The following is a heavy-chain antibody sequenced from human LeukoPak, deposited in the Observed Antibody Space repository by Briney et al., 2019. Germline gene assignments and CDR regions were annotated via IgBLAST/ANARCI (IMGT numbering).Heavy chain of an antibody. CDR2: IGSDENR. CDR3: AKDVIHWSFDH. Sequence: GGSLRLSCAASGFTFDDYAMHWVRQAPGKGLEWVSGIGSDENRLYADSVKGRFTISRDNSKNTLYLQMNSLRVEDTAVYYCAKDVIHWSFDHWGQGTLVTVSS. V-gene: IGHV3-23*01. CDR1: GFTFDDYA. J-gene: IGHJ4*02. D-gene: IGHD2-8*02.